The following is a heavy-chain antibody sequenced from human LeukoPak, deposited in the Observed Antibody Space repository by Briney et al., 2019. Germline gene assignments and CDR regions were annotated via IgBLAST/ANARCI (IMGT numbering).Heavy chain of an antibody. CDR3: ARSGNYGVNWFDP. D-gene: IGHD4-11*01. V-gene: IGHV3-7*01. CDR1: GFTFSSYW. Sequence: GGSLRLSCAASGFTFSSYWMSWVRQAPGKGPEWVANIKQDGSEKYYVDSVKGRFTISRDNAENSLYLQMNSLRAEDTAVYYCARSGNYGVNWFDPWGQGTLVTVSS. CDR2: IKQDGSEK. J-gene: IGHJ5*01.